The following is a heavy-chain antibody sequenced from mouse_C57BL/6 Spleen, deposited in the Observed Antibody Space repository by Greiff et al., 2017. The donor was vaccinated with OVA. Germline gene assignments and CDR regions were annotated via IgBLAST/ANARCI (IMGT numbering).Heavy chain of an antibody. CDR1: GFNIKNTY. CDR3: ARSANYSNYYFDY. V-gene: IGHV14-3*01. Sequence: VQLKESVAELVRPGASVKLSCTASGFNIKNTYMHWVKQRPEQGLEWSGRIDLANGNTKYDPKFQGKATITSDTSSNTSYLQLSSLTSEDTAIYYCARSANYSNYYFDYWGQGTTLTVSS. D-gene: IGHD2-5*01. J-gene: IGHJ2*01. CDR2: IDLANGNT.